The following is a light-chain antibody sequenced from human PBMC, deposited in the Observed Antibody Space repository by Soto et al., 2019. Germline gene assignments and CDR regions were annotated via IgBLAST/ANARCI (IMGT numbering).Light chain of an antibody. CDR1: QSVRSAY. CDR3: QQYGNSPQT. J-gene: IGKJ1*01. Sequence: IVLTPSPGTLSFSPGERPTLACRGSQSVRSAYLVWYQQKPGQAPRLLIYGATSRATGIPDRFSGSGSGTVFTLTISRLEPEDFAVYYCQQYGNSPQTFGQGTKVDIK. CDR2: GAT. V-gene: IGKV3-20*01.